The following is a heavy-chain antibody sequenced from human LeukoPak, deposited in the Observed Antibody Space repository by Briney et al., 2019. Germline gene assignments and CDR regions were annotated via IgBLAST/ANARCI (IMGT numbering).Heavy chain of an antibody. CDR1: GGSISSYY. CDR2: IYYSGST. J-gene: IGHJ3*02. D-gene: IGHD3-22*01. CDR3: ARGHADYYDNNAFDI. V-gene: IGHV4-59*01. Sequence: SETLSLTCTVSGGSISSYYWSWIRQPPGKGLEWIGYIYYSGSTNYNPSLKSRVTISVDTSKNQFSLKLSSVTAADTAVYYCARGHADYYDNNAFDIWGQGTMVTVSS.